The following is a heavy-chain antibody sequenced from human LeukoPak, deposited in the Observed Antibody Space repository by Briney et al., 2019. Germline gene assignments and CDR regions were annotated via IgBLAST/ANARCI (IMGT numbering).Heavy chain of an antibody. CDR2: IYYSGST. J-gene: IGHJ4*02. CDR1: GGSISTYY. D-gene: IGHD5-18*01. Sequence: SETLSLTCTVSGGSISTYYGNWIRQPPGKGLEWIGYIYYSGSTNYNPSLKSRVTISVDTSKNQFSLKLSSVTAADTAVYYCARAPVDTAMVDYWGQGTLVTVSS. CDR3: ARAPVDTAMVDY. V-gene: IGHV4-59*01.